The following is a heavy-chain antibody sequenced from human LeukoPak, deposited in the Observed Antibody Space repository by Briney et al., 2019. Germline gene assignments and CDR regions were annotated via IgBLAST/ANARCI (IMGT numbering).Heavy chain of an antibody. CDR2: INSDGSST. D-gene: IGHD3-22*01. Sequence: GGSLRLSCAASGFTFSSYWMHWVRQAPGKGLVWVSRINSDGSSTSYADSVKGRFTISRDNAKNTLYLQMNSLRAEDTAVYYCARGGDYYQGGAFDIWGQGTMVTVSS. CDR3: ARGGDYYQGGAFDI. J-gene: IGHJ3*02. CDR1: GFTFSSYW. V-gene: IGHV3-74*01.